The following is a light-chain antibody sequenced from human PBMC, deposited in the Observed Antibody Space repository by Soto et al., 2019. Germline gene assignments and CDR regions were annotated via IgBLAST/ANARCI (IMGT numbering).Light chain of an antibody. V-gene: IGKV1-5*01. CDR3: QQDISLWT. Sequence: DIQMTQSPSTLSASVGDRVTITCRASQSISTWLAWYQQRPGKAPNLLIYDASSLESGVPSRFSGSGSRTEFTLTISSLPPDDFATYYCQQDISLWTFGQWTKVEIK. CDR1: QSISTW. CDR2: DAS. J-gene: IGKJ1*01.